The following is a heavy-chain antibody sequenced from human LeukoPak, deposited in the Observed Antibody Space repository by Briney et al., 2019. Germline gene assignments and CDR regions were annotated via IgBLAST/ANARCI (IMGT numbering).Heavy chain of an antibody. CDR2: IYYSGST. Sequence: NPSETLSLTCAVYGGSFSGYYWGWIRQPPGKGLEWIGSIYYSGSTYYNPSLKSRVTISVDTSKNQFSLKLSSVTAADTAVYYCATILGKYWYFDLWGRGTLVTVSS. CDR3: ATILGKYWYFDL. D-gene: IGHD7-27*01. V-gene: IGHV4-39*01. J-gene: IGHJ2*01. CDR1: GGSFSGYY.